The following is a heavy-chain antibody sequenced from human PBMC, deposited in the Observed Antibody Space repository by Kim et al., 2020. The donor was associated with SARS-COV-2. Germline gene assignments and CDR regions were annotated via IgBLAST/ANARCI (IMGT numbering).Heavy chain of an antibody. CDR2: ISYDGSNK. D-gene: IGHD3-10*01. J-gene: IGHJ6*02. CDR1: GFTFSSYG. CDR3: AKDLLPAQYGSGSYYTYYYGMDV. V-gene: IGHV3-30*18. Sequence: GGSLRLSCAASGFTFSSYGMHWVRQAPGKGLEWVAVISYDGSNKYYADSVKGRFTISRDNSKNTLYLQMNSLRAEDTAVYYCAKDLLPAQYGSGSYYTYYYGMDVWGQGTTVTVSS.